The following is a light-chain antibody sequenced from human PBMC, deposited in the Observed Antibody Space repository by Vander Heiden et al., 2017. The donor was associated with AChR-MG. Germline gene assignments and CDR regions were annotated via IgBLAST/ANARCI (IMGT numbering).Light chain of an antibody. Sequence: DIQMTQSPSSVSASVGDRVTITCRASHNISTWLAWYQQKPGKAPKFLISGASNLESGVPSRFSGSGSGTDFALTISSLQAEDFATYFCQQANSFPFTFGHGTKVDFK. CDR2: GAS. J-gene: IGKJ3*01. CDR3: QQANSFPFT. V-gene: IGKV1-12*01. CDR1: HNISTW.